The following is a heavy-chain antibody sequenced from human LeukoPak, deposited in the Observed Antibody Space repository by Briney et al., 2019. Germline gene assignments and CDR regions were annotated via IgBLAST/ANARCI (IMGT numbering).Heavy chain of an antibody. CDR2: INHSGST. CDR3: ARGRGSGSGSYYPYYYYYGMDV. J-gene: IGHJ6*02. D-gene: IGHD3-10*01. V-gene: IGHV4-34*01. CDR1: GGSFSGYY. Sequence: SETLSLTCAVYGGSFSGYYWSWIRQPPGKGLEWIGEINHSGSTNYNPSLKSRVTISVDTSKNQFSLKLSSVTAADTAVYYCARGRGSGSGSYYPYYYYYGMDVWGQGTTVTVSS.